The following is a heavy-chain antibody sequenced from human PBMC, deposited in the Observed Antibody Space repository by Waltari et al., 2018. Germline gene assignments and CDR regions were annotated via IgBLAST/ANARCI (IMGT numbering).Heavy chain of an antibody. CDR2: ISGSGGST. Sequence: EVQLVESGGGLVQPGGSLRLSCAASGFTFSSYAMSWVRPAPGTGLEWVSAISGSGGSTYYADSVKGRCTISRDNSKTTLYLQRNSLRAEDTAVYYGANPMEYGSGSSPSSHFDYWGQGTLVTVSS. CDR3: ANPMEYGSGSSPSSHFDY. V-gene: IGHV3-23*04. J-gene: IGHJ4*02. CDR1: GFTFSSYA. D-gene: IGHD3-10*01.